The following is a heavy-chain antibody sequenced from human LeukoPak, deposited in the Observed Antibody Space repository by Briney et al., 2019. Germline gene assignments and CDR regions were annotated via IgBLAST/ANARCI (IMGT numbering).Heavy chain of an antibody. CDR3: ARQEQDIANYYYYGMDV. Sequence: GESLKISCKGSGYSFTSYWIGWVRQMPGKGLGWMGIIYPGDSDTRYSPSFQGQVTISADKSISTAYLQWSSLKASDTAMYYCARQEQDIANYYYYGMDVWGQGTTVTVSS. V-gene: IGHV5-51*01. CDR1: GYSFTSYW. J-gene: IGHJ6*02. CDR2: IYPGDSDT. D-gene: IGHD5-12*01.